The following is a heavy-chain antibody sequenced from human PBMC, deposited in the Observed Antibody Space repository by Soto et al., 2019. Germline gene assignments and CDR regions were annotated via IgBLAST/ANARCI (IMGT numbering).Heavy chain of an antibody. CDR3: ARAVAPYLGTWFDP. J-gene: IGHJ5*02. CDR1: GGSISSGNSYS. CDR2: ISHTGSP. Sequence: QLQLQESGSGLVKPSQTLFLTCAVSGGSISSGNSYSWSWIRQPPGKGLEWIGSISHTGSPPYNPSLKGRVTMSVDKSKNQFSLKLSSVTAADMAVYYCARAVAPYLGTWFDPWGQGTLVIVSS. V-gene: IGHV4-30-2*01. D-gene: IGHD3-16*01.